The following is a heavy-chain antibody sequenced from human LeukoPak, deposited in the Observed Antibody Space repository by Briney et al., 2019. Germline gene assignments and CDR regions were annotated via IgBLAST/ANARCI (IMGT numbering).Heavy chain of an antibody. Sequence: GRSLRLSCAASGFTFSSYGMHWVRQAPGKGLEWVAVIWYDGSNKYYADSVKGRFTISRDNSKNTLYLQMDSLRDEDTAVYYCARATQWLVPDYWGQGTLVTVSS. D-gene: IGHD6-19*01. V-gene: IGHV3-30*19. CDR1: GFTFSSYG. CDR2: IWYDGSNK. CDR3: ARATQWLVPDY. J-gene: IGHJ4*02.